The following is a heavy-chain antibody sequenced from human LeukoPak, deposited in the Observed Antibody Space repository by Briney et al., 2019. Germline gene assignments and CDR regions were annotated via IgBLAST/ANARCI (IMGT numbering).Heavy chain of an antibody. CDR1: GITFSTYW. CDR3: ARDRYSGSFLDY. CDR2: INQDGSEN. D-gene: IGHD1-26*01. J-gene: IGHJ4*02. Sequence: PGGSLRLSCVVSGITFSTYWMSWVRQAPGKGLEWVAYINQDGSENHYVDSVKGRFTISRDNAKNSLYLQMNSLRADDTAVYYCARDRYSGSFLDYWGQGTLVTVSS. V-gene: IGHV3-7*01.